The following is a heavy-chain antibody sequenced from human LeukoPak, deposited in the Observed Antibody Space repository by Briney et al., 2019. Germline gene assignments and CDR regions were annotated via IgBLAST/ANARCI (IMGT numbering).Heavy chain of an antibody. CDR1: GYTFTAAF. J-gene: IGHJ3*01. V-gene: IGHV1-2*02. CDR2: FATNDGRT. CDR3: ARDGVFGTDFDAFDL. Sequence: EASVKVSCKTSGYTFTAAFLHWVRQAPGHGLEWIGWFATNDGRTKYAERFQGRVSMTRDTYTTTAYMELSSLTSDDTAVYYCARDGVFGTDFDAFDLWGQGTPATVS. D-gene: IGHD3-3*01.